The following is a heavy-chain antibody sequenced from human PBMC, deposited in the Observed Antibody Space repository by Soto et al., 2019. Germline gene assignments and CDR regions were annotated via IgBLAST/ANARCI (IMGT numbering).Heavy chain of an antibody. CDR2: FDPEDGET. CDR3: ATSGSGWYGGGTWFDP. V-gene: IGHV1-24*01. D-gene: IGHD6-19*01. J-gene: IGHJ5*02. Sequence: ASVKFSCKVSGYTLTELSMHWVRQAPGKGLEWMGGFDPEDGETIYAQKFQGRVTMTEDTSTDTAYMELSSLRSEDTAVYYCATSGSGWYGGGTWFDPWGQGTLVTV. CDR1: GYTLTELS.